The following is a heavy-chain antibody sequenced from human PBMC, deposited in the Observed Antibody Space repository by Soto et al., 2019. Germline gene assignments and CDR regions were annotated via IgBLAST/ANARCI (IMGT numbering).Heavy chain of an antibody. CDR1: GFTFGHYA. CDR3: ARDPSTGKADY. V-gene: IGHV3-23*01. J-gene: IGHJ4*01. D-gene: IGHD3-9*01. CDR2: ITYDGDFT. Sequence: GGSLRLSCAASGFTFGHYAINWVRQAPGKGLEWISTITYDGDFTHYEDSVKGRFTVSRDNSKNILYLEMNNLRVDDTALYYCARDPSTGKADYWGRVTLVTVSS.